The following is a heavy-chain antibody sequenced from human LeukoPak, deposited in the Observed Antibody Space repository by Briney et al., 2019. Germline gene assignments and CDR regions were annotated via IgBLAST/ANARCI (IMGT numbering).Heavy chain of an antibody. Sequence: GRSLRLSCAASGFTFSSYAMSWVRQAPGKGLEWVSAISASDGRTWYADSVRGRFTISRDNFKNTLYVQINSLRAEDTAVYYCVRDKRFPDDVFDIWGQGTLVTVSS. D-gene: IGHD3-10*01. CDR1: GFTFSSYA. J-gene: IGHJ3*02. V-gene: IGHV3-23*01. CDR2: ISASDGRT. CDR3: VRDKRFPDDVFDI.